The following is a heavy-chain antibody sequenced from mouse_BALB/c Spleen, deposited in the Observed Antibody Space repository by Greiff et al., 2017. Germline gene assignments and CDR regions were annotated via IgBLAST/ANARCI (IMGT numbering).Heavy chain of an antibody. Sequence: EVKVVESGGGLVQPGGSLKLSCAASGFTFSSYGMSWVRQTPDKRLELVATINSNGGSTYYPDSVKGRFTISRDNAKNTLYLQMSSLKSEDTAMYYCARVPNYWVRGYFDVWGAGTTVTVSS. J-gene: IGHJ1*01. V-gene: IGHV5-6-3*01. CDR3: ARVPNYWVRGYFDV. D-gene: IGHD2-1*01. CDR1: GFTFSSYG. CDR2: INSNGGST.